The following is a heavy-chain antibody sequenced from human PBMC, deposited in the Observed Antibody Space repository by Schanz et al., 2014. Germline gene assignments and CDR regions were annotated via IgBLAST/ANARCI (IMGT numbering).Heavy chain of an antibody. D-gene: IGHD4-17*01. CDR2: VFPNGIT. Sequence: QVQLQESGPGLVKPSGTLSLTCTVSGGSIRSGTYYWSWIRQPAGKALEWVGRVFPNGITNYNPSRKSRVTISLDTSKNQFSLNLSSATAADTAVYYCARDRGHGDLPGDIWGQGTMVTVSS. CDR3: ARDRGHGDLPGDI. J-gene: IGHJ3*02. CDR1: GGSIRSGTYY. V-gene: IGHV4-61*02.